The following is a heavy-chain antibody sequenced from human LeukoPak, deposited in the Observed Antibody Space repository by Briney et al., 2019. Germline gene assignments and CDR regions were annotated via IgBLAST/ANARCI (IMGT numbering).Heavy chain of an antibody. CDR1: GFTFSSYW. CDR2: INSDGSST. D-gene: IGHD3-10*01. CDR3: ARDLMVRGVFDY. V-gene: IGHV3-74*01. Sequence: PGGYLRLFCAASGFTFSSYWMHWVRQAPGKGLVWVSRINSDGSSTNYADSVKGRFTISRDNAKNTLYLQMNSLRAEDTAVYYCARDLMVRGVFDYWGQGTLVTVSS. J-gene: IGHJ4*02.